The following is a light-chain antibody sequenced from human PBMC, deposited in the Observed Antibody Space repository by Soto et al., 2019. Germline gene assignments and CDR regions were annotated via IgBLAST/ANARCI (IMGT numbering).Light chain of an antibody. CDR3: QQRSNWPRVT. CDR2: DAS. J-gene: IGKJ3*01. V-gene: IGKV3-11*01. Sequence: EIVLTQSPATLSLSPGERDTLSCRASQSVSSYLAWYQQKPGQAPRLLIYDASNRATGIPARFSGSGSGTDFTVTISSLEPEDFAVYYFQQRSNWPRVTFGPGTKLDIK. CDR1: QSVSSY.